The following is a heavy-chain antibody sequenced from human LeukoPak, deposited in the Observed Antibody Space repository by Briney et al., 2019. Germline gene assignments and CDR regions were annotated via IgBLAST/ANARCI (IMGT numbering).Heavy chain of an antibody. CDR2: ISYDGTKK. D-gene: IGHD2-15*01. V-gene: IGHV3-30*03. Sequence: GGSLRLSCAASGFTFSNYGMHWVRQAPGKGLEWVAVISYDGTKKYYADSVKGRFTISRDNAKNSLYLQMNSLRAEDTAVYYCARGYCSGGSCYLGAFDIWGQGTMVTVSS. CDR3: ARGYCSGGSCYLGAFDI. CDR1: GFTFSNYG. J-gene: IGHJ3*02.